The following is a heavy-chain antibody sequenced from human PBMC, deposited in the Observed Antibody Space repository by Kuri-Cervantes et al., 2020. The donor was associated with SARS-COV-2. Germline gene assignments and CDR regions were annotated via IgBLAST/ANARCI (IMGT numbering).Heavy chain of an antibody. V-gene: IGHV4-61*02. D-gene: IGHD2-15*01. CDR2: IYTSGST. Sequence: SETLSLTCTVSGGSISSGSYYWSWIRQPAGKGLEWIGRIYTSGSTNYNPSLKSRVTISVDTSKNQFSLKLSSVTAADTAVYYCASSGHKVAFDIWGPRDNGHRLL. CDR1: GGSISSGSYY. CDR3: ASSGHKVAFDI. J-gene: IGHJ3*02.